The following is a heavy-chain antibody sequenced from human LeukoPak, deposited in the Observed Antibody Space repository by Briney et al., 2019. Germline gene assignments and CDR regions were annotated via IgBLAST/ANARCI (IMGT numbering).Heavy chain of an antibody. CDR1: GGSISSYY. V-gene: IGHV4-59*12. Sequence: PSETLSLTCTVSGGSISSYYWSWIRQPPWKGLEWIGEIYHSGSTNYNPSLKSRVTISVDKSKNQFSLKLSSVTAADTAVYYCATYSGSYFLLFDCWGQGTLVTVSS. D-gene: IGHD1-26*01. J-gene: IGHJ4*02. CDR2: IYHSGST. CDR3: ATYSGSYFLLFDC.